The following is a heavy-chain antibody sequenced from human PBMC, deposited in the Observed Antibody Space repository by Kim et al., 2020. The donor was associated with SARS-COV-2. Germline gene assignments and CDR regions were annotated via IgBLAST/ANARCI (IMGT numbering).Heavy chain of an antibody. J-gene: IGHJ6*02. CDR3: ARDPTDTYDILTGYYGYGMDV. CDR1: GGSISSYY. D-gene: IGHD3-9*01. Sequence: SETLSLTCTVSGGSISSYYWSWIRQPPGKGLEWIGYIYYSGSTNYNPSLKSRFTISVDTSKNQFSLKLNSVTAADTAVYYCARDPTDTYDILTGYYGYGMDVWGQGTTVTVSS. V-gene: IGHV4-59*13. CDR2: IYYSGST.